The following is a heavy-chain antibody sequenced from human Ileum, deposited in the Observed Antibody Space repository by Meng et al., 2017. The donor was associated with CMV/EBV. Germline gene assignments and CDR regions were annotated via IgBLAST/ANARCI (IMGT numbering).Heavy chain of an antibody. CDR1: GYTFTGSY. CDR2: ISPHTDGT. Sequence: ASVKVSCKASGYTFTGSYIHWVRQAPGQGLEWMGWISPHTDGTNYAQKFQGRVTMTSDTSITTAYMELTRLSSDDTALYYCARRSGGGFSYWGQGTPVTVSS. V-gene: IGHV1-2*02. CDR3: ARRSGGGFSY. D-gene: IGHD4-23*01. J-gene: IGHJ4*02.